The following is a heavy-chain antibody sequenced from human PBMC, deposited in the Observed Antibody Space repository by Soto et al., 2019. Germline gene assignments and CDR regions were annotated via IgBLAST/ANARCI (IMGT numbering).Heavy chain of an antibody. CDR3: AKDRLYCSSTSCYDAATQGY. V-gene: IGHV3-23*01. J-gene: IGHJ4*02. Sequence: PGGSLRLSCAASGFTFSSYAMSWVRQAPGKGLEWVSAISGSGGSTYYADSVKGRFTISRDNSKNTLYLQMNSLRAEDTAVYYCAKDRLYCSSTSCYDAATQGYWGQGTLVTVSS. CDR1: GFTFSSYA. D-gene: IGHD2-2*01. CDR2: ISGSGGST.